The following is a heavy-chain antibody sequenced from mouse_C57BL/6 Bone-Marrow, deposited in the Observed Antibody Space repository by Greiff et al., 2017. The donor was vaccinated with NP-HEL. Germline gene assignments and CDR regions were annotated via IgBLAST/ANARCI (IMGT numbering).Heavy chain of an antibody. V-gene: IGHV5-6*01. Sequence: EVKLQESGGDLVKPGGSLKLSCAASGFTFSSYGMSWVRQTPDKRLEWVATISSGGSYTYYPDSVKGRFTISRDNAKNTLYLQMSSLKSEDTAMYYCAEGGRGFAYWGQGTLVTVSA. CDR2: ISSGGSYT. J-gene: IGHJ3*01. CDR3: AEGGRGFAY. D-gene: IGHD3-3*01. CDR1: GFTFSSYG.